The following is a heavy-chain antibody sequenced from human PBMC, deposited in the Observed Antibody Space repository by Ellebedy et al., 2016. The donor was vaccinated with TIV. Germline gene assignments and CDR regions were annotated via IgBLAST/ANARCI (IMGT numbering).Heavy chain of an antibody. CDR3: ARDLTQYASGAGLSDS. CDR1: GFTFSIYA. Sequence: PGGSLRLSCAASGFTFSIYAMHWVRQSPRKGLEWVAIVSFDVNKKFYTDSVKGRLTISRDTSKNTLYLDINSLGVEDTAVYYCARDLTQYASGAGLSDSWGQGTLVTVSS. J-gene: IGHJ4*02. CDR2: VSFDVNKK. D-gene: IGHD2-2*01. V-gene: IGHV3-30-3*01.